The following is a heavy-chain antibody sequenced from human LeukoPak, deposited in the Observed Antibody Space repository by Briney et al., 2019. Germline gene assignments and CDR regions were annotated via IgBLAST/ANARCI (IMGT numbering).Heavy chain of an antibody. D-gene: IGHD3-22*01. CDR2: INPGGGST. J-gene: IGHJ4*02. CDR1: GYTFTNYY. CDR3: ARDPRYESRGYALDY. V-gene: IGHV1-46*04. Sequence: ASVKVSCKVSGYTFTNYYLHWVRQAPGQGLEWMGIINPGGGSTTYAQKLQARVTMPSDVSTSTVYMELSGLRSEDAGVYYCARDPRYESRGYALDYWGEGTLVTVPS.